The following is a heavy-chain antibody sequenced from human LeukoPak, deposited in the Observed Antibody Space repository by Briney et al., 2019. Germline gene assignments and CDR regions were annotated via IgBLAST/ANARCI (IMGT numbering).Heavy chain of an antibody. J-gene: IGHJ3*02. Sequence: GGSLRLSCAASGFTFTSDAMSWVRQAPGKGLEWVSAITGTGGSTYYSASVKGRFTISRDNSKNTLYLQMSSLRAEDTAMYYCAKVRDSRDWYKDAFDIWGQGTMVTVSS. V-gene: IGHV3-23*01. CDR2: ITGTGGST. D-gene: IGHD6-19*01. CDR3: AKVRDSRDWYKDAFDI. CDR1: GFTFTSDA.